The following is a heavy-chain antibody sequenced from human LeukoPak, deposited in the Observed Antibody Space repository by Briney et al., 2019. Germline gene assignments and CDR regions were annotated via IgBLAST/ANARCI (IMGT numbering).Heavy chain of an antibody. CDR2: ISGYNGNT. CDR3: ARPRVAGSYDY. CDR1: GYTFTSYG. J-gene: IGHJ4*02. V-gene: IGHV1-18*01. D-gene: IGHD6-19*01. Sequence: ASVKVSCKTSGYTFTSYGISWVRHAPGQGLEWVGWISGYNGNTNNAQKFQGRVTMTTDTSTTTANMELRSLRSDDTAVYYCARPRVAGSYDYWGQGTLVTVSS.